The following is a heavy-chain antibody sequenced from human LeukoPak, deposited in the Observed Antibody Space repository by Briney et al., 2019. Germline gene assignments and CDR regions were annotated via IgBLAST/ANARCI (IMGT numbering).Heavy chain of an antibody. CDR1: GGYITSYF. CDR3: ARGEVVPAGGSDQYNCYMDV. CDR2: LYTNENT. Sequence: PSETLSLTCTVSGGYITSYFWTWIRQPAGKGLEWIGRLYTNENTNYNPSLHSRLTMSMDVSKRQFSLRLTSVTAADTAVYYCARGEVVPAGGSDQYNCYMDVWGTGTTVTVSS. D-gene: IGHD1-20*01. V-gene: IGHV4-4*07. J-gene: IGHJ6*04.